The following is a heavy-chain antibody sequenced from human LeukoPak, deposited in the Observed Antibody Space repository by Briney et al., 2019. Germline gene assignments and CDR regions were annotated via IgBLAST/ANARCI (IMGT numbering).Heavy chain of an antibody. CDR2: INHSGST. D-gene: IGHD2-2*01. CDR1: GGSFSGYY. CDR3: ARVIPYIVVVPAAMGWFDP. Sequence: PSETLSLTCAAYGGSFSGYYWSWIRQPPGKGLEWIGEINHSGSTNYNPSLKSRVTISVATSKNQFSLKLSSVTAADTAVYYCARVIPYIVVVPAAMGWFDPWGQGTLVTVSS. J-gene: IGHJ5*02. V-gene: IGHV4-34*01.